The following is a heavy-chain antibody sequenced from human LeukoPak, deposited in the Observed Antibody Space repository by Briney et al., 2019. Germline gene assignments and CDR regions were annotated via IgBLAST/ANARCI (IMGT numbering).Heavy chain of an antibody. J-gene: IGHJ4*02. CDR1: GGSISSSSYC. V-gene: IGHV4-39*01. D-gene: IGHD3/OR15-3a*01. CDR3: ARAFSGFSTVDY. CDR2: IYYSGST. Sequence: SETLSLTCTVSGGSISSSSYCWGWIPRPPGKGLEWIGSIYYSGSTYYTPSHKSRPTTSVPTTKNQFPLKLSSVTAADTAVYYCARAFSGFSTVDYWGQGTLVTVSS.